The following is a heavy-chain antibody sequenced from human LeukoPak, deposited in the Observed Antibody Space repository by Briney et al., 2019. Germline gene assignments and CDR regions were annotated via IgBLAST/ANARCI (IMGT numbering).Heavy chain of an antibody. CDR1: GYTFTSYY. CDR3: ARDTISGSYYFDY. Sequence: ASVTVPCKAPGYTFTSYYMHWVRQAPGQGLEWMGIINPSGGSTSYAQKFQGRVTMTRDTSTSTVYMELSSLRSEDTAVYYCARDTISGSYYFDYWGQGTLVTVSS. D-gene: IGHD3-9*01. V-gene: IGHV1-46*01. CDR2: INPSGGST. J-gene: IGHJ4*02.